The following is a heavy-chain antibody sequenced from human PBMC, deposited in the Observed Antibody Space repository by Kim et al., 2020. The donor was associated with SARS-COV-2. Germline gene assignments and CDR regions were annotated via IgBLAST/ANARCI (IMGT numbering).Heavy chain of an antibody. Sequence: ASVKVSCKASGYTFTSYYMHWVRQAPGQGLEWMGIINPSGGSTSYAQKFQGRVTMTRDTSTSTVYMELSSLRSEDTAVYYCAIIGEGGYGDQPFDYWGQGTLVTVSS. J-gene: IGHJ4*02. V-gene: IGHV1-46*01. D-gene: IGHD4-17*01. CDR3: AIIGEGGYGDQPFDY. CDR1: GYTFTSYY. CDR2: INPSGGST.